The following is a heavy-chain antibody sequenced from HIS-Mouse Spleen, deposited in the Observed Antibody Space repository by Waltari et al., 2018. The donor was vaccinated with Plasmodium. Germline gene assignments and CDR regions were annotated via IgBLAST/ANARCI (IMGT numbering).Heavy chain of an antibody. Sequence: QVQLQQWGAGLLKPSETLSLTCAVYGGSFSGYYWSWIRQPPGKGLEGIGEINHSESTNNNHALKSRVNISVDTYKNQFSLKLSSVTAADAAVYYCARGRVLGTSSGYFDLWGRGTLVTVSS. CDR3: ARGRVLGTSSGYFDL. D-gene: IGHD3-10*01. V-gene: IGHV4-34*01. CDR1: GGSFSGYY. CDR2: INHSEST. J-gene: IGHJ2*01.